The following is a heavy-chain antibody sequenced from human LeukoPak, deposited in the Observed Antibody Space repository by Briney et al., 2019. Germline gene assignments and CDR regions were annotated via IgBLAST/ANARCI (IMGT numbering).Heavy chain of an antibody. D-gene: IGHD1-26*01. J-gene: IGHJ4*02. CDR3: ARVPGNSGSYYIFVY. CDR1: GYTFTSYG. Sequence: ASVKVSCKASGYTFTSYGISWVRQAPGQGLEWMGWISAYNGNTNYAQKLQGRVTMTTDTSTSTAYMELRSLRSDDTAVYYCARVPGNSGSYYIFVYWGQGTLDTVSS. V-gene: IGHV1-18*01. CDR2: ISAYNGNT.